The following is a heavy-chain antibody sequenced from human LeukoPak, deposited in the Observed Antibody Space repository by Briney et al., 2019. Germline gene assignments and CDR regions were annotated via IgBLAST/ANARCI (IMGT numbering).Heavy chain of an antibody. CDR3: ARDSGSGNNDY. D-gene: IGHD1-26*01. V-gene: IGHV1-3*01. CDR1: GYTFTSYA. Sequence: ASVKVSCKASGYTFTSYAIHWVRQAPGQRLEWMGWICAGNGNTKYSQNFQGRVTFISNTSAATAFMEPSSLRSEDAAVYYCARDSGSGNNDYWGQGTLVTVSS. CDR2: ICAGNGNT. J-gene: IGHJ4*02.